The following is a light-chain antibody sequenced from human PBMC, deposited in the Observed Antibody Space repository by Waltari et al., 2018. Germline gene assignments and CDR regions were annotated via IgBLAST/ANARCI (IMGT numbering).Light chain of an antibody. V-gene: IGLV1-40*01. CDR3: QSYDDSLSGWV. CDR2: GSR. CDR1: STNIGAGYE. Sequence: QSVLTQPPSVSGAPGQWVSISCTGSSTNIGAGYEVHWYQQLPGRAPKLFAYGSRHRPSWVPDRFSGSKSGTSASLAITGRQAEDEADYFCQSYDDSLSGWVFGGGTKLTVL. J-gene: IGLJ3*02.